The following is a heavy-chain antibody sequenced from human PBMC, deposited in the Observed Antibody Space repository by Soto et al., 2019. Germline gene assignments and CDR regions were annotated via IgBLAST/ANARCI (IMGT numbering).Heavy chain of an antibody. CDR3: ARARGGGYFSQFRDHYSSMHV. J-gene: IGHJ6*02. CDR2: IIPIFGTA. V-gene: IGHV1-69*13. D-gene: IGHD2-21*02. Sequence: GASVKVSCKASGGTFSSYAISWVRQAPGQGLEWMGGIIPIFGTANYAQKFQGRVTITADESTSTAYMELSSLRSEDTAVYYCARARGGGYFSQFRDHYSSMHVSGQGIIVTVSS. CDR1: GGTFSSYA.